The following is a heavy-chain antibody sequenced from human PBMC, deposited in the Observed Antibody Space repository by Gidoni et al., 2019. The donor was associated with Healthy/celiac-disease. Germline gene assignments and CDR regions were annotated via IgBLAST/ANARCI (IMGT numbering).Heavy chain of an antibody. CDR1: GFTFISYS. CDR2: ISSSSSYI. CDR3: ARDPHPSTAGYSSSWYNDY. D-gene: IGHD6-13*01. J-gene: IGHJ4*02. V-gene: IGHV3-21*01. Sequence: EVQLVESGGGLVKPVGSLRLSCAASGFTFISYSMNWVRQAPGKGLEWVSSISSSSSYIYYADSVKGRVTIYRDNAKNSLYLQMNSLRAEDTAVYYCARDPHPSTAGYSSSWYNDYWGQGTLVTVSS.